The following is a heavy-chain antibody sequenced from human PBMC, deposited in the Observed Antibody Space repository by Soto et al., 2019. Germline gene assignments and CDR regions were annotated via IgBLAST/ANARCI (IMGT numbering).Heavy chain of an antibody. D-gene: IGHD3-22*01. CDR1: GGTFSSYA. CDR3: ERGYYDSSGNYVYYSYGMDV. V-gene: IGHV1-69*01. Sequence: QVQLVQSGAEVKKPGSSVKVSCKASGGTFSSYAISWVRQAPGQGLEWMGGIIPIFGTANYAQKFQGRVTITADESTSTAYMEQSSLRSEDTAVYYCERGYYDSSGNYVYYSYGMDVWGQGTTVTVSS. J-gene: IGHJ6*02. CDR2: IIPIFGTA.